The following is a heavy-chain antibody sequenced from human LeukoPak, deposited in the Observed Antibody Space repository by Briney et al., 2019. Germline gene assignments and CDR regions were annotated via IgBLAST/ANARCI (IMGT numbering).Heavy chain of an antibody. CDR3: ARDGVRGSGWFGSDY. CDR2: IKQDGSEK. J-gene: IGHJ4*02. Sequence: GGSLRLSCAASGFTVSSKYMSWVRQAPGKGLEWVANIKQDGSEKYYVDSVKGRFTISRDNAKNSLYLQMNSLRAEDTAVYYCARDGVRGSGWFGSDYWGQGTLVTVSS. V-gene: IGHV3-7*01. D-gene: IGHD6-19*01. CDR1: GFTVSSKY.